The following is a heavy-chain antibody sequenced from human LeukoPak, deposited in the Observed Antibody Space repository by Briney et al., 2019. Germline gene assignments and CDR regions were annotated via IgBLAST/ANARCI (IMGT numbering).Heavy chain of an antibody. J-gene: IGHJ1*01. CDR2: IRYDGSNK. V-gene: IGHV3-30*02. CDR3: AKDREPLSSSFSAEYFQH. CDR1: GFTFSSYG. Sequence: GGSLRLSCAASGFTFSSYGMHWVRQAPGKGLEWVAFIRYDGSNKYYADSVKGRFTISRDNSKNTLYLQMNSLRAEDTAVYYCAKDREPLSSSFSAEYFQHWGQGTLVTVSS. D-gene: IGHD6-6*01.